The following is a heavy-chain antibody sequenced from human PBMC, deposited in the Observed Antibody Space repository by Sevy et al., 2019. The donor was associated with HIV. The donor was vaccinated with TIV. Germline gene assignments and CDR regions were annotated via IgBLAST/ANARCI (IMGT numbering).Heavy chain of an antibody. CDR3: ARVRQSSTSWYFDY. J-gene: IGHJ4*02. Sequence: SETLSLTCAVSGGSVARSYWWSWLRQPPGKGLEWIGEIYHSGSTNSNPSLKSRVTLSVDKSENQFSLRLTSVTAADTAVYYCARVRQSSTSWYFDYWGQGTLVTVSS. D-gene: IGHD6-13*01. V-gene: IGHV4-4*02. CDR1: GGSVARSYW. CDR2: IYHSGST.